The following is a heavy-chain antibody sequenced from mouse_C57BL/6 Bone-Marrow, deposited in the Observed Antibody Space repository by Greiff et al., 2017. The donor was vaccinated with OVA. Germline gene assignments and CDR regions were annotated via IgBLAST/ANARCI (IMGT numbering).Heavy chain of an antibody. J-gene: IGHJ4*01. CDR2: INPNNGGT. CDR3: ARNGNYLYYAMDY. CDR1: GYTFTDYY. V-gene: IGHV1-26*01. Sequence: VQLQQSGPELVKPGASVKISCKASGYTFTDYYMNWVKQSHGKSLEWIGDINPNNGGTSYNQKFKGKATLTVDKSSSTAYMELRSLTSEDSAVYYSARNGNYLYYAMDYWGQGTSVTVSS. D-gene: IGHD2-1*01.